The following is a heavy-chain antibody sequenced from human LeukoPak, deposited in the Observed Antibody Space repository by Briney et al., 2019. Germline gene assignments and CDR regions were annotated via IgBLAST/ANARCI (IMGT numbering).Heavy chain of an antibody. J-gene: IGHJ5*02. D-gene: IGHD6-13*01. CDR1: GFTFTNYW. Sequence: AGGSLRLSCAASGFTFTNYWMSWVRQAPGKGLEWIGEINHSGSTNYNPSLKSRVTITVDTSKKQFSLKLSSVTAADTAVYYCASGAAAGIWGGWFDPWGQGTLVTVSS. CDR3: ASGAAAGIWGGWFDP. CDR2: INHSGST. V-gene: IGHV4-34*01.